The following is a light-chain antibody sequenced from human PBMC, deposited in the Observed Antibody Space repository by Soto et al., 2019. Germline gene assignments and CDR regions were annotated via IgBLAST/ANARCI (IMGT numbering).Light chain of an antibody. CDR1: QSISSY. CDR2: AAS. J-gene: IGKJ4*01. CDR3: QQSYTTPKIT. V-gene: IGKV1-39*01. Sequence: DIQMTQPPPSLSASVGDSVTITCRASQSISSYLSWYQQKPGKAPNLLINAASTLQSGVPSRFSGSGSGTDFTLTISSLQPEDFATYFCCQQSYTTPKITFGGGTNVEIK.